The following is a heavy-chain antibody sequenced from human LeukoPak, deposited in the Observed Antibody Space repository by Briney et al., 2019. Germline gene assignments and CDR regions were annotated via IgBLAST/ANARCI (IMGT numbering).Heavy chain of an antibody. CDR2: VTGDGSST. CDR1: GFTFEDYA. J-gene: IGHJ1*01. CDR3: AKDRDTSGYEH. V-gene: IGHV3-43*02. Sequence: GGSLRLSCAASGFTFEDYAMHWVRQAPGKGLEWVSFVTGDGSSTYYADSVKGRFTISRDNSKNSLYLQMNSLRIEDTALYYCAKDRDTSGYEHWGQGTLVTVSS. D-gene: IGHD3-22*01.